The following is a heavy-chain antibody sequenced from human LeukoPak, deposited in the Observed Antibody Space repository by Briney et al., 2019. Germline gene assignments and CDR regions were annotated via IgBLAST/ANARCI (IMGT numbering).Heavy chain of an antibody. J-gene: IGHJ4*02. CDR3: ARSPNYDSSGYRSPHFDY. CDR1: GFTFSSYA. V-gene: IGHV3-30-3*01. D-gene: IGHD3-22*01. CDR2: ISYDGSNK. Sequence: GGSLRLSCAASGFTFSSYAMHWVRQAPGKGLEWVAVISYDGSNKYYADSVKGRFTISRDNSKNTLYLQMNSLRAEDTAVYYCARSPNYDSSGYRSPHFDYWGQGTLVTVSS.